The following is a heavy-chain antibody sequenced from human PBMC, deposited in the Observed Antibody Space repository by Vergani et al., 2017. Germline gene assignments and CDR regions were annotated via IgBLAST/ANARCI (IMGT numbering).Heavy chain of an antibody. CDR2: IYYSGST. CDR3: AGKTSAYDILTGYYHTHPFDY. Sequence: QVQLQESGPGLVKPSETLSLTCTVSGGSISSYYWSWIRQPPGKGLEWIGYIYYSGSTNYNPSLKSRVTISVDTSTNQFSLKLSSVTAADTAVYYCAGKTSAYDILTGYYHTHPFDYWGQGTLVTVSS. J-gene: IGHJ4*02. CDR1: GGSISSYY. V-gene: IGHV4-59*01. D-gene: IGHD3-9*01.